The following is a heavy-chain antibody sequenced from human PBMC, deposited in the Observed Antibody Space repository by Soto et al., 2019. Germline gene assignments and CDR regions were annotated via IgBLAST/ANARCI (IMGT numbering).Heavy chain of an antibody. V-gene: IGHV3-74*01. CDR2: IKPDGSWT. CDR1: GFTFSRYW. CDR3: AGYNWNSQNY. Sequence: LRLSCAASGFTFSRYWMHWVRQAPGKGLVWVSRIKPDGSWTVHADSVKGRFTISRDNAKSMVYLQMNSLRVEDTAVYYCAGYNWNSQNYWGHGTLVTVSS. J-gene: IGHJ4*01. D-gene: IGHD1-20*01.